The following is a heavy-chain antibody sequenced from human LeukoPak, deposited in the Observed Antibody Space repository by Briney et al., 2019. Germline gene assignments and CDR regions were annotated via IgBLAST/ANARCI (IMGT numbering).Heavy chain of an antibody. D-gene: IGHD6-19*01. J-gene: IGHJ4*02. CDR1: GGSFSGYY. V-gene: IGHV4-34*01. CDR3: AREQIAVALFDY. Sequence: SETLSLTCAVYGGSFSGYYWSWIRNPPGKGLEWIGEINHSGSTNYNPSLKSRVTISVDTSKNQFSLKLSSVTAADTAVYYCAREQIAVALFDYWGQGTLVTVSS. CDR2: INHSGST.